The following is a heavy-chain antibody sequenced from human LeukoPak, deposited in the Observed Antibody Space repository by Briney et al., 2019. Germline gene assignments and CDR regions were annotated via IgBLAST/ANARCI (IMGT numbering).Heavy chain of an antibody. V-gene: IGHV4-59*12. CDR2: IYYSGST. D-gene: IGHD5-12*01. CDR3: ARAVDSGYHIDY. J-gene: IGHJ4*02. Sequence: PSETLSLTCTVSGGSMSSYYWSWIRQPPGKGLEWIGYIYYSGSTNYNPSLKSRVTISVDTSKNQFSLKLSSVTAADTAVYYCARAVDSGYHIDYWGQGTLVTVSS. CDR1: GGSMSSYY.